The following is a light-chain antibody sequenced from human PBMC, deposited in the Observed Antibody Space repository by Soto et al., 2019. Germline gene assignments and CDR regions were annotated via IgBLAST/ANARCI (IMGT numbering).Light chain of an antibody. CDR3: QSYDSSLSGWV. CDR2: GNT. V-gene: IGLV1-40*01. CDR1: RSKIGTGYD. J-gene: IGLJ3*02. Sequence: QSVLTQPSSVSGAPGHRVTISCTGSRSKIGTGYDVHWYQQVPGTAPKVLIYGNTNRPSGVPDRFSGSKSGTSASLAITGLQAEDEADYYCQSYDSSLSGWVFGGGTQLTVL.